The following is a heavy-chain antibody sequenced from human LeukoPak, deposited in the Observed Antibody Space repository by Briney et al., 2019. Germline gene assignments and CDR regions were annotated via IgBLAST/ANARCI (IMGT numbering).Heavy chain of an antibody. D-gene: IGHD3-3*01. CDR1: GYSISSGYY. CDR2: IYHSGRT. Sequence: SETLSLTCTVSGYSISSGYYWGWIRQPPGKGLEWIGSIYHSGRTFYNPSLKSRVTISVDTSKNQFSLNLTPVTAADTAVYYCARFGGPHAFDIWGQGTMVTVSS. CDR3: ARFGGPHAFDI. J-gene: IGHJ3*02. V-gene: IGHV4-38-2*02.